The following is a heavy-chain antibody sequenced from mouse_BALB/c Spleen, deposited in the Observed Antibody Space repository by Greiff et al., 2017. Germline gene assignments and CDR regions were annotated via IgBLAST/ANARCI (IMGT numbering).Heavy chain of an antibody. CDR1: GYSITSDYA. D-gene: IGHD2-2*01. CDR2: ISYSGST. V-gene: IGHV3-2*02. Sequence: DVQLQESGPGLVKPSQSLSLTCTVTGYSITSDYAWNWIRQFPGNKLEWMGYISYSGSTSYNPSLKSRISITRDTSKNQFFLQLNSVTTEDTATYYCAKNNGFTSFDVWGAGTTLTVSS. J-gene: IGHJ2*01. CDR3: AKNNGFTSFDV.